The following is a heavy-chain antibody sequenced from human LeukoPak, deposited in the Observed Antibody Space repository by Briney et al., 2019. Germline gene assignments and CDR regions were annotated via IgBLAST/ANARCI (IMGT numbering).Heavy chain of an antibody. V-gene: IGHV3-23*01. CDR2: ISGGGGST. Sequence: PGGSLRLSCAASGFTFSSYAMSWVRQAPGKGLEWVSAISGGGGSTYYADSVKGRFTISRDNSKNTLYLQMNSLRAEDTAVYYCAKDYDSSGYSVSSFDHWGQGTLVTVSS. J-gene: IGHJ4*02. CDR1: GFTFSSYA. CDR3: AKDYDSSGYSVSSFDH. D-gene: IGHD3-22*01.